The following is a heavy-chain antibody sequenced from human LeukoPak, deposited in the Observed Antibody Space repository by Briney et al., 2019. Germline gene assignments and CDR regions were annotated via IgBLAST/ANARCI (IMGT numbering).Heavy chain of an antibody. CDR2: ISYSGST. CDR3: ARGRSGGLVTLDY. J-gene: IGHJ4*02. CDR1: GGSISSSY. Sequence: SETLSITCTVSGGSISSSYWSWIRQPPGKGLEWIGYISYSGSTNCNPSLRSRVTISVDTSKNQFSLKLTSVTAADTAVYYCARGRSGGLVTLDYWGQGTLVTVSS. D-gene: IGHD2-21*02. V-gene: IGHV4-59*01.